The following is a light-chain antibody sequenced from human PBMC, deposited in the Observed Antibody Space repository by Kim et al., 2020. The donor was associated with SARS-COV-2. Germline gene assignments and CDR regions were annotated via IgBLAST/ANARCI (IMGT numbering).Light chain of an antibody. Sequence: SYELTQPPSVSVSLGQTASITCSGHKLGERYATWYQQRPGQPPLVVIYQDDKRPSGISDRFSGSNSGDTATLTMSGTQAMDEADYFCQAWDSNPEKVFGGGTQLTVL. V-gene: IGLV3-1*01. J-gene: IGLJ3*02. CDR1: KLGERY. CDR2: QDD. CDR3: QAWDSNPEKV.